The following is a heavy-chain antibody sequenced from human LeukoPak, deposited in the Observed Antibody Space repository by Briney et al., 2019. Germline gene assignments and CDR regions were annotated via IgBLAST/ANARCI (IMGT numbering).Heavy chain of an antibody. CDR2: INRIGTT. D-gene: IGHD2-2*01. J-gene: IGHJ5*02. Sequence: SETLSLTCAASGGSFSGYCWHWIRQPPGKGLEYVGHINRIGTTTYSPSFKSRVTISLDISESQFSLRLSSVTAADTAVYFCARVPVYCDSNICYDYFDPWGQGTLVTVSS. V-gene: IGHV4-34*01. CDR3: ARVPVYCDSNICYDYFDP. CDR1: GGSFSGYC.